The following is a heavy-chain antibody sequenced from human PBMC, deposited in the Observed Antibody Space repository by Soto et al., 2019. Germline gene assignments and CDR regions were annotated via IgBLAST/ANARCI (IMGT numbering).Heavy chain of an antibody. CDR2: IYYSGST. V-gene: IGHV4-31*03. D-gene: IGHD2-15*01. Sequence: QVQLQESGPGLVKPSQTLSLTCTVSGGSISSGGYYWSWIRQHPGKGLEWIGYIYYSGSTYYNPSLKSRVNISVDTSKNQFSLKLSSVTAADTAVYYCARDAAVPGYCSGGSCFEIRVFDYWGQGTLVTVSS. CDR1: GGSISSGGYY. J-gene: IGHJ4*02. CDR3: ARDAAVPGYCSGGSCFEIRVFDY.